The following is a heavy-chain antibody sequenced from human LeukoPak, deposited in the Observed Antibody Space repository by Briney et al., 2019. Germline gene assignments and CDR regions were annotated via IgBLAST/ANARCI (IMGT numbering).Heavy chain of an antibody. V-gene: IGHV3-30*18. J-gene: IGHJ4*02. CDR2: ISYDGSNR. CDR1: GFTFSSYG. CDR3: AKDGPWSYSSSSPDY. D-gene: IGHD6-6*01. Sequence: GGSLRLSCAASGFTFSSYGMHWVRQAPGKGLEWVGVISYDGSNRYYAEFVKGRFKISRDNSKNTLYLQMNSLRAEDTAVYYCAKDGPWSYSSSSPDYWGQGTLVTVSS.